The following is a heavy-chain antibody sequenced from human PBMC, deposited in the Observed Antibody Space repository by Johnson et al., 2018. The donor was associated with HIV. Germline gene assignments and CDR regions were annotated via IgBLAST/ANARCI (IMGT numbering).Heavy chain of an antibody. CDR3: AKVRRAVYGFDI. J-gene: IGHJ3*02. CDR2: ITASGGTT. CDR1: GFTFSNYA. V-gene: IGHV3-23*01. Sequence: VQLLESGGGLVQPGTSLRLSCVASGFTFSNYAMTWVRQAPGEGLEWVADITASGGTTYYADSVKGRFTVSRDDSKNPLYLQMNSLRAEDTAVYYCAKVRRAVYGFDIWGQGTMVTVSS.